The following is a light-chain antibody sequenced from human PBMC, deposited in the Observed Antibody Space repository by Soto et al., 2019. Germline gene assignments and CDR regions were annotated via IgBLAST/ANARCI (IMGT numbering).Light chain of an antibody. Sequence: QSALTQPASVSGSPGQSITISCTGNSSDVGGYNYVSWYQQHPGKAHKLMIYDVSNRPSGVSNRFSGSKSGNTASQTISGLQAEDEADYYCSSYTSSSTLGYVFGTGTKVTVL. CDR2: DVS. V-gene: IGLV2-14*01. J-gene: IGLJ1*01. CDR3: SSYTSSSTLGYV. CDR1: SSDVGGYNY.